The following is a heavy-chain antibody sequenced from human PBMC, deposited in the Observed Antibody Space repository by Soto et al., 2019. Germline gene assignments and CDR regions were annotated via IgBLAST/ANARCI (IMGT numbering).Heavy chain of an antibody. CDR1: GGTFSSCA. Sequence: SVELCCKDSGGTFSSCASRWVRQATRQGLEWMGGIIPIFGTANYAQKFQGRVTITADESTSTAYMELSSLRSEDTAVYYCARDQKGGRLGSGGMDVWGQGTTVTVSS. J-gene: IGHJ6*02. V-gene: IGHV1-69*01. CDR3: ARDQKGGRLGSGGMDV. D-gene: IGHD3-10*01. CDR2: IIPIFGTA.